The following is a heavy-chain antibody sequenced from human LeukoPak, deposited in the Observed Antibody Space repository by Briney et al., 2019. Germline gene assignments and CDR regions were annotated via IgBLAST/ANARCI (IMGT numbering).Heavy chain of an antibody. CDR3: ARSLYGDYNLGY. CDR2: IYSGGST. J-gene: IGHJ4*02. CDR1: GFTVSSNY. D-gene: IGHD4-17*01. V-gene: IGHV3-53*01. Sequence: PGGSLRLSCAASGFTVSSNYMSWVRQAPGKGLEWVSVIYSGGSTYYADSVKGRFTTSRDNSKNTLYLQMNSLRAEDTAVYYCARSLYGDYNLGYWGQGTLVTVSS.